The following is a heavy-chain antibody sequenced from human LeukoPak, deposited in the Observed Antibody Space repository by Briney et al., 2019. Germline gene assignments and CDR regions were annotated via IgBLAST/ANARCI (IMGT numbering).Heavy chain of an antibody. V-gene: IGHV3-21*01. CDR1: GFTFSSYT. J-gene: IGHJ4*02. Sequence: GGSLRLSCAASGFTFSSYTMNWVRQAPGKGLEWVSGISGISSHIYYAASVKGRFTLSRDNAKNSLYLQIHSLAAEDTAVYYCASNPLESSRWNPAHFDYWGQGTLVTVSS. D-gene: IGHD6-13*01. CDR3: ASNPLESSRWNPAHFDY. CDR2: ISGISSHI.